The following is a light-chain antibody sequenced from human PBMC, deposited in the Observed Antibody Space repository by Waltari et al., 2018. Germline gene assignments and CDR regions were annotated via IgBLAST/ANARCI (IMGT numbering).Light chain of an antibody. CDR1: QVISSH. CDR2: GAS. CDR3: QQYNNWPLL. V-gene: IGKV3-15*01. Sequence: IVMTHSPATLSVSPGERATLSCSASQVISSHLAWYQQKPVQAPRLLFYGASIRATGIPGRFSGSGSGTEFTLTINSRQSEYFAVYYCQQYNNWPLLFGQGTKVEIK. J-gene: IGKJ1*01.